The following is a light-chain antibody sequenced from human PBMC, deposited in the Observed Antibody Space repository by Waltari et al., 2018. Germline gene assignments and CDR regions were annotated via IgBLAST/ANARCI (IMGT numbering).Light chain of an antibody. V-gene: IGLV9-49*01. CDR3: GADHGSGSNFLVV. CDR2: VGTGGIVG. Sequence: QPVLTQPPSASASLVASVTLTCTLSSGYSNYKVDWYQQRPGKGPRFVMRVGTGGIVGSKGDGIPDRFSVLGSGLNRYLTIKNIQEEDESDYHCGADHGSGSNFLVVFGGGTKLTVL. CDR1: SGYSNYK. J-gene: IGLJ2*01.